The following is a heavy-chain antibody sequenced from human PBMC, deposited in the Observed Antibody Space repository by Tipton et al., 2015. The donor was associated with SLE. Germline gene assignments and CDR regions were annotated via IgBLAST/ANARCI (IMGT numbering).Heavy chain of an antibody. CDR2: IYDNGNT. CDR3: ARRSLLAVPK. Sequence: TLSLTCTVSGDSISSSGYYWVWTRQPPGKGLEWVGSIYDNGNTYYNPSLKSRATISADTSKNLFSLKLSSVTAADMAVYYCARRSLLAVPKWGQGTLVTVSS. J-gene: IGHJ4*02. CDR1: GDSISSSGYY. V-gene: IGHV4-39*02. D-gene: IGHD6-19*01.